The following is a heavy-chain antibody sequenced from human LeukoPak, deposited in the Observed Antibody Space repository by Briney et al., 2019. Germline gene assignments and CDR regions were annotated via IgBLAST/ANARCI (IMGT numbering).Heavy chain of an antibody. J-gene: IGHJ5*02. CDR2: IYYSGSA. Sequence: PSQTLSLTCTVSGGSISSGGSYGSCIPQHPGKGLEWIGYIYYSGSAYYNPSVKSRVTLAVDTSKNQFSLKLSSVTAAGTAVYYWARFVVVPANWFDPWGQGPLVTVST. CDR1: GGSISSGGSY. V-gene: IGHV4-31*03. D-gene: IGHD2-2*01. CDR3: ARFVVVPANWFDP.